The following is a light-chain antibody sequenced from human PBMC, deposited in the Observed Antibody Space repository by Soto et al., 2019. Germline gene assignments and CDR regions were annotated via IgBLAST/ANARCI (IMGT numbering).Light chain of an antibody. Sequence: DVQMTQSPSTLSASVGDRVTITCRASQSLSTWLAWYQQKPGKAPKLLIYDASTLESGVPSRCSGSGSGTDFNLSINSLQPDDVATYYCQQYNSYSVTFGGGTKVDIK. CDR3: QQYNSYSVT. V-gene: IGKV1-5*01. CDR1: QSLSTW. J-gene: IGKJ4*01. CDR2: DAS.